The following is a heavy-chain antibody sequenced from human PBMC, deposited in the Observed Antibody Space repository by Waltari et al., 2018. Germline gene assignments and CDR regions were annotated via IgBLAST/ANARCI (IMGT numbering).Heavy chain of an antibody. D-gene: IGHD3-22*01. J-gene: IGHJ6*02. CDR2: IWYDGSNK. CDR1: GFTFSSYG. V-gene: IGHV3-33*06. Sequence: QVQLVESGGGVVQPGRSLRLSCAASGFTFSSYGMHWVRQAPGKGLEWVAVIWYDGSNKYYADSVKGRFTISRDNSKNTLYLQMNSLRAEDTAVYYCAKTPIARGYSHLYYYYGMDVWGQGTTVTVSS. CDR3: AKTPIARGYSHLYYYYGMDV.